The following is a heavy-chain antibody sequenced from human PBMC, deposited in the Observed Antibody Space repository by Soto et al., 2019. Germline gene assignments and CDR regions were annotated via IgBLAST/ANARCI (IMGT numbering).Heavy chain of an antibody. V-gene: IGHV4-31*03. CDR3: ARDQVAYCGGDCYYNPFDY. CDR2: IYYSGST. D-gene: IGHD2-21*02. CDR1: GGSISSGGYY. Sequence: PSETLSLTCTVSGGSISSGGYYWSWIRQHPGKGLEWIGYIYYSGSTYYNPSLKSRVTISVDTSKNQFSLKLSSVTAADTAVYYCARDQVAYCGGDCYYNPFDYRGQGTLVTVSS. J-gene: IGHJ4*02.